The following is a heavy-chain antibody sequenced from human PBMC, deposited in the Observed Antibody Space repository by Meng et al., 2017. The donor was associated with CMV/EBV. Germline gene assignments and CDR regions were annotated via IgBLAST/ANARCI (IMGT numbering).Heavy chain of an antibody. D-gene: IGHD2-15*01. V-gene: IGHV1-2*02. CDR1: GYTFTGYY. J-gene: IGHJ6*02. CDR3: ARETGRSYYYGMDV. Sequence: ASVKVSCKASGYTFTGYYMHWVRQAPGQGLEWMGWINPNSGGTNYAQKFQGRVTMTRDTSISTAYMELSRLRSDETAVYYCARETGRSYYYGMDVWGQGTTVTVSS. CDR2: INPNSGGT.